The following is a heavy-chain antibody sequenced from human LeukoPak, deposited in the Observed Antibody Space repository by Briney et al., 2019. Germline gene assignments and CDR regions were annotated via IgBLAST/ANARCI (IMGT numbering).Heavy chain of an antibody. CDR1: GGTFSSYT. CDR2: IIPILGIA. CDR3: ASLAGTPPTMNYYYYGMDV. V-gene: IGHV1-69*02. Sequence: EASVKVSCKASGGTFSSYTISWARQAPGQGLEWMGRIIPILGIANYAQKFQGRVTITADKSTSTAYMELGSLRSEDTAVYYCASLAGTPPTMNYYYYGMDVWGQGTTVTVSS. D-gene: IGHD1-1*01. J-gene: IGHJ6*02.